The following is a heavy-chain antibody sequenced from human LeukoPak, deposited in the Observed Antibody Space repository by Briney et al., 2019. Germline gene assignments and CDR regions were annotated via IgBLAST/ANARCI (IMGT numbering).Heavy chain of an antibody. CDR3: ARHYYDSSGYIRAFDY. V-gene: IGHV4-59*01. J-gene: IGHJ4*02. D-gene: IGHD3-22*01. CDR2: IYYSGST. Sequence: SETLSLTCTVCGGSISSYYWSWIRQPRGKGREWVGYIYYSGSTNYNPSLKSRVTISVDTSKNQFYLKLSSVTAADTAIYYCARHYYDSSGYIRAFDYWGQGTLVTVSS. CDR1: GGSISSYY.